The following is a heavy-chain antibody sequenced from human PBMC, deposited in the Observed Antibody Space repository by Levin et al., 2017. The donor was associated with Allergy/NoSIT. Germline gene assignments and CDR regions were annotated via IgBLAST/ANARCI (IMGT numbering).Heavy chain of an antibody. Sequence: ASVKVSCKTSGYSFTGYYIHWMRQAPGQGLQWMGWINPYSGDTNYAQNFHGRVTLTSDTSTSTAYMELSGLRSDDTAIYYCGRFGFDPWGQGTLVTVSS. V-gene: IGHV1-2*02. CDR3: GRFGFDP. CDR1: GYSFTGYY. J-gene: IGHJ5*02. CDR2: INPYSGDT. D-gene: IGHD3-10*01.